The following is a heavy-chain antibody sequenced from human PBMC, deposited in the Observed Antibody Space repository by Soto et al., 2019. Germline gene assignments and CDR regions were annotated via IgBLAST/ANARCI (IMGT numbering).Heavy chain of an antibody. Sequence: EVQLLESGGGLVQPGGSLRLSCAASGFTFNNYAMSWVRQAPGKGLEWVSTISSSGGSTYYADSVKGRFTISRDNSKXXXXXXXXXXXXXXXXXXXXXXXRWEGYGMDVWGQGTTVTVSS. J-gene: IGHJ6*02. CDR1: GFTFNNYA. CDR3: XXXRWEGYGMDV. CDR2: ISSSGGST. D-gene: IGHD1-26*01. V-gene: IGHV3-23*01.